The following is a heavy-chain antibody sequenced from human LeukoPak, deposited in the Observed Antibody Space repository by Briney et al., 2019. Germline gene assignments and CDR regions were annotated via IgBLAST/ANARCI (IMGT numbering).Heavy chain of an antibody. CDR1: GFTFSSYA. V-gene: IGHV3-64*04. J-gene: IGHJ4*02. CDR2: ISSNGGST. CDR3: AKGTQNIVVVPAAAVGY. D-gene: IGHD2-2*01. Sequence: PGGSLRLSCSASGFTFSSYAMHWVRQAPGKGLEYVSAISSNGGSTYYADSVKGRFTISRDNSKNTLYLQMNSLRAEDTAVYYCAKGTQNIVVVPAAAVGYWGQGTLVTVSS.